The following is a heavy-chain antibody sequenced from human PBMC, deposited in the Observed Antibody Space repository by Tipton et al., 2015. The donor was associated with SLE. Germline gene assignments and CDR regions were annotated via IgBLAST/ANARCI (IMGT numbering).Heavy chain of an antibody. CDR2: IYHSGSA. Sequence: TLSLTCTVSGGSISSSSYYWGWIRQPPGKGLEWIGSIYHSGSAYYNPSLKSRVTISVDTSKNQFSLNLTSVTAADTALYYCAREDNYYWYFDLWGRGTLVTVSS. V-gene: IGHV4-39*07. J-gene: IGHJ2*01. D-gene: IGHD2-15*01. CDR3: AREDNYYWYFDL. CDR1: GGSISSSSYY.